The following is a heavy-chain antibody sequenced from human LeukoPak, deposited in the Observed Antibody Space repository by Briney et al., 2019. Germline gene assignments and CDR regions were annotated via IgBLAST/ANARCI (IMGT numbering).Heavy chain of an antibody. J-gene: IGHJ4*02. CDR2: IYYSGST. CDR1: GGSISSYY. D-gene: IGHD6-13*01. V-gene: IGHV4-59*12. CDR3: ARGRYRRYSSSWYHDGRSHDTYYFDY. Sequence: PSETLSLTCTVSGGSISSYYWSWIRQPPGKGLEWIGYIYYSGSTNYKPSLKSRVTISVDTSKNQFSLKLSPVTAADTAVYYCARGRYRRYSSSWYHDGRSHDTYYFDYWGQGTLVTVSS.